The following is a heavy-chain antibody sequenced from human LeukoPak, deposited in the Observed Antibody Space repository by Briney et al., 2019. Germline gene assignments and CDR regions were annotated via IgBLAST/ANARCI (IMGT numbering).Heavy chain of an antibody. V-gene: IGHV4-30-4*08. CDR2: IYYSGST. CDR1: GGSISSGDYY. Sequence: SETLSLTCTVSGGSISSGDYYWRWLRQPPGKGLEWIGYIYYSGSTYYNPSLKSRVTISVDTSKNQFSLKLSSVTAADTAVYYCARGSNYYDSSGYYIPDFDYWGQGTLVTVSS. CDR3: ARGSNYYDSSGYYIPDFDY. D-gene: IGHD3-22*01. J-gene: IGHJ4*02.